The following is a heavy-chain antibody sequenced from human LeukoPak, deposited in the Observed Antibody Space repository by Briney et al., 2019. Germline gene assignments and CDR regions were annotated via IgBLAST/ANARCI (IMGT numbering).Heavy chain of an antibody. Sequence: GGSLRLSCAASGFTFSSYAMSWVRQAPGKGLEWVSAISGSGGSTYYADSVKGRFTISRDNSKNTLYLQMNSLRAEDTAVYYCAKDTITIFGVVIMDIYDAFDIWGQGTMVTVSS. V-gene: IGHV3-23*01. CDR1: GFTFSSYA. J-gene: IGHJ3*02. CDR3: AKDTITIFGVVIMDIYDAFDI. D-gene: IGHD3-3*01. CDR2: ISGSGGST.